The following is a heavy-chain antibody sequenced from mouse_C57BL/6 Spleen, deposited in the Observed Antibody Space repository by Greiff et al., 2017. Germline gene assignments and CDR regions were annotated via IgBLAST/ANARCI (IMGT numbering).Heavy chain of an antibody. D-gene: IGHD2-2*01. J-gene: IGHJ3*01. V-gene: IGHV1-26*01. CDR3: AGYYGYDPFAY. CDR2: INPNNGGT. CDR1: GYTFTDYY. Sequence: VQLQQSGPELVKPGASVKISCKASGYTFTDYYMNWVKQSHGKSLEWIGDINPNNGGTSYNQKFKGKATLTVDKSSSTAYMELRSLTSEDSAVYYCAGYYGYDPFAYWGQGTLVTVSA.